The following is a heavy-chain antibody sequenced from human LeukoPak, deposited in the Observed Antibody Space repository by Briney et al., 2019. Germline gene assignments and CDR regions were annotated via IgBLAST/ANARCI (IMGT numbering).Heavy chain of an antibody. V-gene: IGHV1-2*02. CDR1: GFTFTDYY. CDR3: AREGNGLLSKDFDY. J-gene: IGHJ4*02. Sequence: ASVMVSCKSSGFTFTDYYIHWVRQAPGQGLEWVGYIGPHSSATSSPQEFQGRVTMTRDTSMSTAYMELTRLTSDDTAVYYCAREGNGLLSKDFDYWGQGTLVTVSS. D-gene: IGHD2/OR15-2a*01. CDR2: IGPHSSAT.